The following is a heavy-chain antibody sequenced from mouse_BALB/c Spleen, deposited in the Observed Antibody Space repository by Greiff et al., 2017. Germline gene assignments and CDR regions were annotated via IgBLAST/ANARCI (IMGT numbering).Heavy chain of an antibody. CDR2: ISSGGSYT. J-gene: IGHJ3*01. D-gene: IGHD1-1*01. CDR1: GFTFSSYA. Sequence: EVKLVESGGGLVKPGGSLKLSCAASGFTFSSYAMSWVRQSPEKRLEWVAEISSGGSYTYYPDTVTGRFTISRDNAKNTLYLEMSSLRSEDTAMYYCARERYGSSYAWFAYWGQGTLVTVSA. V-gene: IGHV5-9-4*01. CDR3: ARERYGSSYAWFAY.